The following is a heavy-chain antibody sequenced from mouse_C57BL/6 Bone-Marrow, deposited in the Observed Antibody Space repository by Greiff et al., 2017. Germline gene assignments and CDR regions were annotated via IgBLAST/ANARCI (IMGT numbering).Heavy chain of an antibody. V-gene: IGHV10-1*01. D-gene: IGHD1-1*01. CDR1: GFSFNTYA. CDR3: VRWSYVSSYGFDY. Sequence: EVKLVESGGGLVQPKGSLKLSCAASGFSFNTYAMNWVRQAPGKGLEWVARIRSKSNNYATYYADSVKDRFTISRDDSESMLYLQMNNLKTEDTAMYYCVRWSYVSSYGFDYWGQGTTLTVSS. CDR2: IRSKSNNYAT. J-gene: IGHJ2*01.